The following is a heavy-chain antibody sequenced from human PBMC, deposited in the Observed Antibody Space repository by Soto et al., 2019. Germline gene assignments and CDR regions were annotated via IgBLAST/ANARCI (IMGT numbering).Heavy chain of an antibody. J-gene: IGHJ4*02. CDR3: ARDHLGYYYXSSGYYGVDY. V-gene: IGHV3-7*03. CDR1: GFTFSDFY. CDR2: IKQDGSEK. Sequence: GESLKISCAASGFTFSDFYMTGIRQAPGKGLEWVANIKQDGSEKYYVDSVKGRFTISRDNAKNSLYLQMNSLRAEDTAVYYCARDHLGYYYXSSGYYGVDYWGQGTLVTVSS. D-gene: IGHD3-22*01.